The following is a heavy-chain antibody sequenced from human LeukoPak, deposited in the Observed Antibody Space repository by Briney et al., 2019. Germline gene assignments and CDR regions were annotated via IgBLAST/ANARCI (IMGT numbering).Heavy chain of an antibody. D-gene: IGHD3-10*01. CDR3: AREERDGSGSYYIGWSYYYYYGMDV. Sequence: ASVKVSCKASGYTFTSYGISWVRQAPGQGLEWMGWISAYNGNTNYAQKLQGRVTMTTDTSTSTAYMELRSLRSDDTAVYYCAREERDGSGSYYIGWSYYYYYGMDVWGQGTTVTVSS. J-gene: IGHJ6*02. CDR1: GYTFTSYG. CDR2: ISAYNGNT. V-gene: IGHV1-18*01.